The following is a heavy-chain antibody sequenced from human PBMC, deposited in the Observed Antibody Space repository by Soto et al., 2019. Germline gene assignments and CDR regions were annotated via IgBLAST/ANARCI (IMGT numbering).Heavy chain of an antibody. CDR2: ISWNSGSI. D-gene: IGHD5-12*01. J-gene: IGHJ5*02. V-gene: IGHV3-9*01. CDR1: GFTFDDYA. Sequence: GGSLRLSCAASGFTFDDYAMHWVRQAPGKGLEWASGISWNSGSIGYADSVKGRFTISRDNAKNSLYLQMNSLRAEDTALYYCAKDKGPWSGYPNWFDPWGQGTLVTVSS. CDR3: AKDKGPWSGYPNWFDP.